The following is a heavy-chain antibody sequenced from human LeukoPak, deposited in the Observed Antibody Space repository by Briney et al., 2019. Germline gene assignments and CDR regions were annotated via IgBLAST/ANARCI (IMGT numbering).Heavy chain of an antibody. J-gene: IGHJ4*02. CDR3: ARGHTAVTRHFDF. Sequence: GGSLRLSCAAPGFSFSSYWMSWVRQAPGKGLEWVANIKQDGSEKYYVDSVKGRFTVSRDNAKNSLYLQMNSLRAEDTAVYYCARGHTAVTRHFDFWGQGTLVTVSP. D-gene: IGHD4-17*01. CDR2: IKQDGSEK. CDR1: GFSFSSYW. V-gene: IGHV3-7*01.